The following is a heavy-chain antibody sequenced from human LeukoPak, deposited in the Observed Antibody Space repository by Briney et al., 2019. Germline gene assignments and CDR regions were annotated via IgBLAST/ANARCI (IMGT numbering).Heavy chain of an antibody. CDR1: GGSISSGGYY. Sequence: PSETLSLTCTVSGGSISSGGYYWSWIRQHPGKGLEWIGYIYYSGSTYYNPSLKSRVTISVDTSKNQFSLKLSSVTAADTAVYYCARCENCEDGYNFDYRGQGTLVTVSS. D-gene: IGHD5-12*01. J-gene: IGHJ4*02. CDR2: IYYSGST. CDR3: ARCENCEDGYNFDY. V-gene: IGHV4-31*03.